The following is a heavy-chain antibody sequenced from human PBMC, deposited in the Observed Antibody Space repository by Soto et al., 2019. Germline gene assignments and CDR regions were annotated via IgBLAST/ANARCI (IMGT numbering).Heavy chain of an antibody. CDR2: ISYDGSNK. D-gene: IGHD3-10*01. Sequence: PGGSLRLSCAASGFTFSSYGMHWVRQAPGKGLEWVAVISYDGSNKYYADSVKGRFTISRDNSKNTLYLQMNSLRAEDTAVYYCAKDVTTGYYYGSGSPGSWFDPWGQGTLVTVSS. CDR1: GFTFSSYG. V-gene: IGHV3-30*18. CDR3: AKDVTTGYYYGSGSPGSWFDP. J-gene: IGHJ5*02.